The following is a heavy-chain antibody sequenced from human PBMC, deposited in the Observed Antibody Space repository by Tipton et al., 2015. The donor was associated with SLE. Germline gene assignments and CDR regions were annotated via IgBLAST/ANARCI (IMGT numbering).Heavy chain of an antibody. CDR2: IYYSGST. CDR3: ARAPGVRVFGY. Sequence: LRLSCTVSGGSISSSSYYWGWIRQPPGKGLEWIGSIYYSGSTYYNPSLKSRVTISVDTSKNQFSLKLSSVTAADTAVYYCARAPGVRVFGYWGQGTLVTVSS. CDR1: GGSISSSSYY. V-gene: IGHV4-39*07. J-gene: IGHJ4*02. D-gene: IGHD3-10*01.